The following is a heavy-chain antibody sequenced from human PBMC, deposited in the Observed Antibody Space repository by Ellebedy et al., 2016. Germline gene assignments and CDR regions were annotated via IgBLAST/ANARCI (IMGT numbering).Heavy chain of an antibody. Sequence: SVKVSXXASGYTFTSYDISWVRQAPGQGLEWMGGIIPIFGTANYAQKFQGRVTITADESTSTAYMELSSLRSEDTAVYYCARTRGYGGGYYYMDVWGKGTTVTVSS. CDR3: ARTRGYGGGYYYMDV. V-gene: IGHV1-69*13. CDR1: GYTFTSYD. J-gene: IGHJ6*03. D-gene: IGHD2-21*01. CDR2: IIPIFGTA.